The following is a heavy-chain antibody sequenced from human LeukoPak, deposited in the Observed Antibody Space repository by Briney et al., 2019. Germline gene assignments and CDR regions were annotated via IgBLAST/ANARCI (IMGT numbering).Heavy chain of an antibody. D-gene: IGHD1-1*01. CDR2: IYPGDSDT. CDR1: GYSFTSYW. CDR3: ARRGNVASTAGSFDY. V-gene: IGHV5-51*01. J-gene: IGHJ4*02. Sequence: GESLKISCKGSGYSFTSYWIGWVRQMPGKGLEWMGIIYPGDSDTRYSPSFQGQVTISAEKSISTAYLQWSSLKASDTAMYYCARRGNVASTAGSFDYWGQATLVTVSS.